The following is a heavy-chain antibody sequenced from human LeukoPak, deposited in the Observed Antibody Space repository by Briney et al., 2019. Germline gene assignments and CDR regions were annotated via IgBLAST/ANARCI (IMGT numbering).Heavy chain of an antibody. J-gene: IGHJ5*02. CDR1: GFTFDDYA. V-gene: IGHV3-9*01. CDR3: AKGVTTTRGWFDP. Sequence: GGSVRLSCAASGFTFDDYAMHWVRQVPGKGLEWVSGITWNSGRIAYADSVKGRFTISRDNAKNSLYLQMNSLRAEDTALYYCAKGVTTTRGWFDPRGQGTLVTVSS. D-gene: IGHD4-17*01. CDR2: ITWNSGRI.